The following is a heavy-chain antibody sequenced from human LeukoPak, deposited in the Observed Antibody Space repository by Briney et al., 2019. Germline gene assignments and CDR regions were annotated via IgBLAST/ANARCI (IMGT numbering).Heavy chain of an antibody. D-gene: IGHD6-13*01. V-gene: IGHV3-23*01. J-gene: IGHJ4*02. CDR2: ISAGADVI. CDR1: GFSFRDYP. CDR3: ARDPAIAAAGPHEDY. Sequence: GGSLRLSCEAAGFSFRDYPMGWVRRASGKRLEWVSGISAGADVIFYADPVKGRFTISRDNSKNTLYLQMNSLRAEDTAVYYCARDPAIAAAGPHEDYWGQGTLVTVSS.